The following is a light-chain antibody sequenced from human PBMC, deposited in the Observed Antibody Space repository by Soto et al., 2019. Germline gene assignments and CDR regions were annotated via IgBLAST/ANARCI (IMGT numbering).Light chain of an antibody. CDR2: DVS. Sequence: QSALTQPASVSGSPGQSITISCTGTSSDVGYYNDVSWYQQHPGKAPNLMIYDVSNRPSGVSNRFYGSKSGNTASLTISGLQAEDEADYYCSSQGTSSTLVFGGGTKLTVL. CDR1: SSDVGYYND. V-gene: IGLV2-14*01. CDR3: SSQGTSSTLV. J-gene: IGLJ2*01.